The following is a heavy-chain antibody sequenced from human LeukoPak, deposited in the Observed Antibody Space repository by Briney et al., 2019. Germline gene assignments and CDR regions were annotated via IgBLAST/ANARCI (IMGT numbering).Heavy chain of an antibody. J-gene: IGHJ4*02. CDR3: ARGGGAYCGSDCYRNFDY. V-gene: IGHV3-66*01. Sequence: PGGSLRLSCAASGLTVSTNYMSWVRQAPGKGLERVSVIYTGGSTYYGDSVKGRFTISRDNSKNTLYLQMNSLRAEDTAVYYCARGGGAYCGSDCYRNFDYWGQGTLVTVSS. CDR1: GLTVSTNY. D-gene: IGHD2-21*02. CDR2: IYTGGST.